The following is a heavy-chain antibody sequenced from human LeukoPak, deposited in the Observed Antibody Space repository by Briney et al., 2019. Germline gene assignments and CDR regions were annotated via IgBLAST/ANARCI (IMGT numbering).Heavy chain of an antibody. CDR2: MNPNSGNT. CDR1: GCTFTSYD. V-gene: IGHV1-8*03. Sequence: ASVKVSCKASGCTFTSYDINWVRQATGQGLEWMGWMNPNSGNTGYAQKFQGRVTITRNTSISTAYMELSSLRSEDTAVYYCARGDSSGYYYFDYWGQGTLVTVSS. CDR3: ARGDSSGYYYFDY. D-gene: IGHD3-22*01. J-gene: IGHJ4*02.